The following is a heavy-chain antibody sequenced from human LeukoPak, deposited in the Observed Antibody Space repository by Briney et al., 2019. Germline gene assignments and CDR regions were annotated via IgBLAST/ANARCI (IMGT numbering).Heavy chain of an antibody. CDR3: AKGAAVAVPSGGIYFDY. CDR2: ISGSGGST. J-gene: IGHJ4*02. V-gene: IGHV3-23*01. Sequence: PGRSLRLSCAASGFTFSSYAMSWVRQAPGKGLEWVSAISGSGGSTYYADSVKGRFTISRDNSKNTLYLQMNSLRAEDTAVYYCAKGAAVAVPSGGIYFDYWGQGTLVTVSS. CDR1: GFTFSSYA. D-gene: IGHD6-19*01.